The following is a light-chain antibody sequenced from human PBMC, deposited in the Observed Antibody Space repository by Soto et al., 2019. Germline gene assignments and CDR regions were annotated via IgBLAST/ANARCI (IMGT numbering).Light chain of an antibody. CDR1: QDISNY. J-gene: IGKJ1*01. V-gene: IGKV1-27*01. CDR3: QQYNSAPPWT. CDR2: AAS. Sequence: DIPMTQSPSSLSASVGDRVTITCRATQDISNYLAWYQQKPGKVPNLLIYAASILQSGVPSRFSGSGSGTHFTLTISSLQPEDVSPYYCQQYNSAPPWTFGQGTKVEI.